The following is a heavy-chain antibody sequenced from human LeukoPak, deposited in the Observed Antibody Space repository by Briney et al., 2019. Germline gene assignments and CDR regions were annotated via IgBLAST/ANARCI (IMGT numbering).Heavy chain of an antibody. CDR3: AKEAAYGYGGLDY. CDR1: GGSISSSSYY. J-gene: IGHJ4*02. D-gene: IGHD5-18*01. CDR2: IYYSGST. V-gene: IGHV4-39*07. Sequence: SETLSLTCTVFGGSISSSSYYWGWIRQPPGKGLEWIGSIYYSGSTYYDPSLKSRASISVDTSKNQFSLKLISVTAADTAVYYCAKEAAYGYGGLDYWGQGTLVTVSS.